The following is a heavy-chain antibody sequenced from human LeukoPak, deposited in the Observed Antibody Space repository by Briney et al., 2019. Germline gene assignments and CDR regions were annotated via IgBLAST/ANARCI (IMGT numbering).Heavy chain of an antibody. V-gene: IGHV3-7*01. Sequence: GGSLRLSCAASGFTFSSYWMSWVRQAPGKGLGWVANIKQDGSEKYYVDSVKGRFTISRDNAKNSLFLQMNSLRAEDTAVYYCARESTEDRPGSWGQGTLVTVSS. J-gene: IGHJ5*02. D-gene: IGHD5/OR15-5a*01. CDR3: ARESTEDRPGS. CDR2: IKQDGSEK. CDR1: GFTFSSYW.